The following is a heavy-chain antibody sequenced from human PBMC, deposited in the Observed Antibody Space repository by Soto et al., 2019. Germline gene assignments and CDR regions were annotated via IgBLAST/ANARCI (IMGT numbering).Heavy chain of an antibody. Sequence: QVQLVQSGAEVKKPGASVKVSCKASGYTFTSYGISWVRQAPGQGLEWMGWISAYNGNTNYAQKLQGRVAMTTDTSTRTAYMELRSLGTDGTAVYYCARDLGSGTPGSFDIWGQGTMVTVSS. D-gene: IGHD3-10*01. V-gene: IGHV1-18*01. CDR2: ISAYNGNT. CDR3: ARDLGSGTPGSFDI. J-gene: IGHJ3*02. CDR1: GYTFTSYG.